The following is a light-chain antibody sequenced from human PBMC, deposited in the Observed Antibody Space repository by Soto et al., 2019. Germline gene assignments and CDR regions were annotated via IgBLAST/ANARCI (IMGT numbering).Light chain of an antibody. J-gene: IGLJ1*01. V-gene: IGLV2-8*01. CDR3: SSYAGSNNWN. CDR2: EVS. CDR1: SSDVGGYNY. Sequence: QSVLTQPPSASGSPGQSVTISCTGTSSDVGGYNYVSWYQQHPGKAPKLMIYEVSKRPSGVPDRLSGSKSGNTASLTVSGLQAEDEADYYCSSYAGSNNWNFGTGTKLTVL.